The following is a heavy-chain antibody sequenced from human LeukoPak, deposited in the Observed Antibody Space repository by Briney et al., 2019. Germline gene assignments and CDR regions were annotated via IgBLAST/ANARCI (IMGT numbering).Heavy chain of an antibody. CDR2: IYYSGST. V-gene: IGHV4-59*01. J-gene: IGHJ4*02. CDR1: GGSISSYY. Sequence: SETLSLTCTVSGGSISSYYWSWIRQPPGKGLEWIGYIYYSGSTNYNPSLKSRVTITVDTSKNQFSLKLSSVTAADTAVYYCARGILPVADIDYWGQGTLVTVSS. CDR3: ARGILPVADIDY. D-gene: IGHD6-19*01.